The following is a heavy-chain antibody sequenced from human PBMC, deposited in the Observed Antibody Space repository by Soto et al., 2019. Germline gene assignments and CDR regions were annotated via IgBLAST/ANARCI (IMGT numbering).Heavy chain of an antibody. D-gene: IGHD2-2*01. V-gene: IGHV4-31*03. CDR2: IYFTGST. Sequence: QVQLQESGPGLVKPSQTLSLTCTVSGGSISSGGSYWSWIRQHPGKGLEWIGYIYFTGSTYYNPSLKSRLTMSFDTSKNQFSLKLSSVTAADTAVYYCARSTTIYLGSSDYWGQGTLVTVSS. CDR3: ARSTTIYLGSSDY. CDR1: GGSISSGGSY. J-gene: IGHJ4*02.